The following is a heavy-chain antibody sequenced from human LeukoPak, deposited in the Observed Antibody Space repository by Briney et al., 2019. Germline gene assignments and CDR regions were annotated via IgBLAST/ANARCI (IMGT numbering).Heavy chain of an antibody. J-gene: IGHJ6*02. V-gene: IGHV3-33*08. D-gene: IGHD5-12*01. CDR3: ARCAEGRVATNDYYYYGMDV. CDR1: GFTFSNSW. Sequence: QPGGSLRLSCAASGFTFSNSWMHWVRQAPGKGLEWVAVIWYDGSNKYYADSVKGRFTISRDNSKNTLYLQMNSLRAEDTAVYYCARCAEGRVATNDYYYYGMDVWGQGTTVTVSS. CDR2: IWYDGSNK.